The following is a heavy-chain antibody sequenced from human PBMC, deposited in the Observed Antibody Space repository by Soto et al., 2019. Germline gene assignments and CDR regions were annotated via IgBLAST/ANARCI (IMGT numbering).Heavy chain of an antibody. J-gene: IGHJ6*02. Sequence: QVQLVESGGGVVQPGRSLRLSCAASGFTFSNNGMHWVRQAPGKGLEWVAVISYDGSNKYYADSVKGRFTISRDNSKNTLFLQMNSLRVEDTAVFYCAKGRYYDLYGMDVWGQGTTVTVSS. D-gene: IGHD3-22*01. CDR1: GFTFSNNG. CDR3: AKGRYYDLYGMDV. CDR2: ISYDGSNK. V-gene: IGHV3-30*18.